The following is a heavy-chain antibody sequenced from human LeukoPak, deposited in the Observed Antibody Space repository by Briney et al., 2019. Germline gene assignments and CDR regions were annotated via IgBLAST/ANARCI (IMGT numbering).Heavy chain of an antibody. D-gene: IGHD5-18*01. CDR1: GFTFSSYG. J-gene: IGHJ4*02. V-gene: IGHV3-30*02. CDR3: ARDLSGVAGYTYGRGIDY. CDR2: IRYDGSYK. Sequence: PGGSLRLSCAASGFTFSSYGFHWVRQAPGKGLEWVAFIRYDGSYKYYADSVKGRFTISRDNSKNTLYLQMNSLRAEDTAVYYCARDLSGVAGYTYGRGIDYWGQGTLVTVSS.